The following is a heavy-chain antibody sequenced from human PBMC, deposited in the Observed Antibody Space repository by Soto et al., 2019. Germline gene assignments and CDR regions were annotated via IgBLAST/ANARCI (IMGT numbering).Heavy chain of an antibody. J-gene: IGHJ4*02. CDR2: INHSGST. CDR1: GGSSSGYY. D-gene: IGHD3-22*01. CDR3: PRRVGRYYYDSSGYYFFDY. V-gene: IGHV4-34*01. Sequence: SETLSLTCAAYGGSSSGYYWSWIRQPPGKGLGGLGEINHSGSTNYNPSLKSRVAISVDTPKNQFSLKLSSVTAADTAVYYCPRRVGRYYYDSSGYYFFDYWGQGTLVTVS.